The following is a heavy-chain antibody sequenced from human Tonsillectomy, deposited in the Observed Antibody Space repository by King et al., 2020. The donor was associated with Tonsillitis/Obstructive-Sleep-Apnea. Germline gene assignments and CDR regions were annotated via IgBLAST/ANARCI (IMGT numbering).Heavy chain of an antibody. V-gene: IGHV4-39*01. CDR1: GGSINSSSYY. Sequence: QLQESGPGLVKPSETLSLTCTVSGGSINSSSYYWGWVRQPPGKGLEWIGSIYYTGTTSYNRSLKSRVTIYVDTSKKQFSLKLSSLTAADTAVYYCARHLYFYDTSGYSQFDPWGQGTLVTVSS. D-gene: IGHD3-22*01. CDR3: ARHLYFYDTSGYSQFDP. J-gene: IGHJ5*02. CDR2: IYYTGTT.